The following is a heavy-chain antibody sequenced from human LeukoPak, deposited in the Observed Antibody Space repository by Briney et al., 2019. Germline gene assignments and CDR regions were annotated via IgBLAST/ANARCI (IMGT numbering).Heavy chain of an antibody. Sequence: SQTLSLTCTVSGGSISNGSYYWSWIRQPAGKGLEWIGRIYTSGSTNYNPSLKSRVTISVDTSKNQFSLKLSSVTAADTAVYYCARGRSLGSTYYFDYWGQGTLVTVSS. D-gene: IGHD2-2*01. J-gene: IGHJ4*02. CDR1: GGSISNGSYY. CDR2: IYTSGST. CDR3: ARGRSLGSTYYFDY. V-gene: IGHV4-61*02.